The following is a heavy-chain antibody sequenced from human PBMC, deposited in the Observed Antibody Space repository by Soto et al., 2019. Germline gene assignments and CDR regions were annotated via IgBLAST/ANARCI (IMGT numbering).Heavy chain of an antibody. D-gene: IGHD2-15*01. V-gene: IGHV1-2*02. J-gene: IGHJ6*02. CDR2: INPKSGDT. CDR1: EYTFIGFH. CDR3: AKGLWTVGHCTGGSCYDGMDV. Sequence: QVQLVQSGAAVKKPGASVKVSCEASEYTFIGFHLHWVRQAPGRGLEWMGWINPKSGDTKYAEKFQGRVTLTRDTSISTGYMELSRLESNDTAVYYCAKGLWTVGHCTGGSCYDGMDVWGQGTTVTVSS.